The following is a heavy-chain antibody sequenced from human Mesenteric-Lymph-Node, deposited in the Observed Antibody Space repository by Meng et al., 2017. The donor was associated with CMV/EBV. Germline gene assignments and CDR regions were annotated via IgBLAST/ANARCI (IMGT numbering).Heavy chain of an antibody. Sequence: YNFTSYAMHWERQAPGQRLEWMGWINAGNGNTKYSQKFQGRVTITRDTSASTAYMELSSLKSEDTAVYYCARDLYSGYDSPYAMDVWGQGTTVTVSS. V-gene: IGHV1-3*01. CDR2: INAGNGNT. D-gene: IGHD5-12*01. CDR3: ARDLYSGYDSPYAMDV. J-gene: IGHJ6*02. CDR1: YNFTSYA.